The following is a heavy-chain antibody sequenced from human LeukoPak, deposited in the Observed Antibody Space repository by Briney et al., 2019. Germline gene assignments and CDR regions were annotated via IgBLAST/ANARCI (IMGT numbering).Heavy chain of an antibody. CDR3: ARYLKEWEPYFDY. Sequence: PSETLSLTCTVSGGSIGSGSYYWSWIRQPAGKGLEWIGRIYTSGSTNYNPSLKSRVTISVDTSKNQFSLKLSSVTAADTAVYYCARYLKEWEPYFDYWGQGTLVTVSS. J-gene: IGHJ4*02. V-gene: IGHV4-61*02. CDR2: IYTSGST. D-gene: IGHD1-26*01. CDR1: GGSIGSGSYY.